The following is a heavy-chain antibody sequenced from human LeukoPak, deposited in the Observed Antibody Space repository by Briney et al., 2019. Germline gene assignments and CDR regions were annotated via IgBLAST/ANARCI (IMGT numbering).Heavy chain of an antibody. CDR1: GGSLSGSY. Sequence: SETLSLTCTVYGGSLSGSYWSWIRQPPGKGLEWIGEINHGGVTNYNPSLKRRVTISIDTSINQFSLKLTSVTAADTAVYYCARGVYYYDGCPSSWGQGTLVTVSS. CDR2: INHGGVT. J-gene: IGHJ5*02. V-gene: IGHV4-34*01. D-gene: IGHD3-22*01. CDR3: ARGVYYYDGCPSS.